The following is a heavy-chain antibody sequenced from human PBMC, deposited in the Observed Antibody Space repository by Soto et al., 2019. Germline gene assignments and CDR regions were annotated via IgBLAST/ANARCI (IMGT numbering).Heavy chain of an antibody. Sequence: GGSLRLSCAASGFTFSDAWFNWVRQAPGKGLEWVCRIKSKRDGETTDCAAPVKDRFSISRDDLRNIVHLQMNKLRTDDTAVYFCTADVPTYIPQVDFWGQGIMVT. J-gene: IGHJ4*02. CDR3: TADVPTYIPQVDF. V-gene: IGHV3-15*07. D-gene: IGHD2-21*01. CDR1: GFTFSDAW. CDR2: IKSKRDGETT.